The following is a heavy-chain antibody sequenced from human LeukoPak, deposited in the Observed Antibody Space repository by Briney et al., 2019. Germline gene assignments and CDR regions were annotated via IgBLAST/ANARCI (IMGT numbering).Heavy chain of an antibody. D-gene: IGHD2-2*01. CDR2: FNPADSDI. V-gene: IGHV5-51*01. J-gene: IGHJ3*02. CDR1: GNSFTSYW. Sequence: GESLKISCKGSGNSFTSYWIGWVRQMPGKGLEWMGTFNPADSDIRYSPSFQGQVTISADKSINTAYLQWNSLKASDTAIYYCARHVSSSRVAFDIWGQGTMVTVSS. CDR3: ARHVSSSRVAFDI.